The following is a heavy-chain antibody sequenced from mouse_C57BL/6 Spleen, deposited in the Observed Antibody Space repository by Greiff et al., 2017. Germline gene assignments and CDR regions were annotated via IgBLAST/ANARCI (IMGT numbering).Heavy chain of an antibody. Sequence: QVQLKQSGAELVKPGASVKLSCKASGYTFTSYWMHWVKQRPGRGLEWIGRIDPNSGGTKYNEKFKSKATLTVDKPSSTAYMQLSSLTSEDSAVYYCAREDYYGSSSYWYFDVWGTGTTVTVSS. D-gene: IGHD1-1*01. J-gene: IGHJ1*03. CDR3: AREDYYGSSSYWYFDV. CDR2: IDPNSGGT. CDR1: GYTFTSYW. V-gene: IGHV1-72*01.